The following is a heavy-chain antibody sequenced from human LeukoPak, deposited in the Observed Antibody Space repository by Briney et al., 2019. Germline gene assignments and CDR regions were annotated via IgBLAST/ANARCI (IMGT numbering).Heavy chain of an antibody. D-gene: IGHD1-20*01. V-gene: IGHV1-18*01. CDR1: GYMFTAYG. CDR3: ARAIIGTTRMDY. Sequence: ASVKVSCRASGYMFTAYGISWVRQAPGQGLVWMGWISVNNGNTNYTQNFQGRVSMTTDTSTSTAYMELRSLRSDDTAVYYRARAIIGTTRMDYWGQGALVTVSS. CDR2: ISVNNGNT. J-gene: IGHJ4*02.